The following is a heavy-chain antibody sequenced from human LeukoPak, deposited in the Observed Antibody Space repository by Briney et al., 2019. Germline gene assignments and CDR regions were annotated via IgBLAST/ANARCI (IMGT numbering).Heavy chain of an antibody. CDR1: GFTFSSYS. CDR3: ARGRIAARPYYFDY. J-gene: IGHJ4*02. Sequence: GGSLRLSXAASGFTFSSYSMNWVRQAPGKGLEWVSSISSSSSYIYYADSVKGRFTISRDNAKNSLYLQMNSLRAEDTAVYYCARGRIAARPYYFDYWGQGTLVTVSS. CDR2: ISSSSSYI. V-gene: IGHV3-21*01. D-gene: IGHD6-6*01.